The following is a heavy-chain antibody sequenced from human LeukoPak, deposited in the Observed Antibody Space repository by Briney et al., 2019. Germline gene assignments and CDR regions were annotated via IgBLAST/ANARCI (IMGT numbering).Heavy chain of an antibody. CDR3: AKDQAPRAARVIYFDY. CDR2: ISDGGVRT. J-gene: IGHJ4*02. Sequence: GGSLRLSCVASGFIFSDYAMGWVRQVPGKRLEWVSGISDGGVRTYYADSVKGRFTISRDNSKNTLFLHMDSLRVEDTAVYYCAKDQAPRAARVIYFDYWGQGNLVTVSS. D-gene: IGHD2-15*01. CDR1: GFIFSDYA. V-gene: IGHV3-23*01.